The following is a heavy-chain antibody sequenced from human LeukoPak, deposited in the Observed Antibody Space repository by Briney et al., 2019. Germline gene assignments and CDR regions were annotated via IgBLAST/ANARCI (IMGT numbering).Heavy chain of an antibody. Sequence: SETLSLTCAVYGGSFSGYYWSWIRQPPGKGLEWIGEINHSGSTNYNPSLKSRVTISVDTSKNQFSLKLSSVTAADTAVYYCARRRGDTVTTFKTYYYYYMDVWGKGTTVTISS. CDR3: ARRRGDTVTTFKTYYYYYMDV. V-gene: IGHV4-34*01. D-gene: IGHD4-17*01. CDR1: GGSFSGYY. CDR2: INHSGST. J-gene: IGHJ6*03.